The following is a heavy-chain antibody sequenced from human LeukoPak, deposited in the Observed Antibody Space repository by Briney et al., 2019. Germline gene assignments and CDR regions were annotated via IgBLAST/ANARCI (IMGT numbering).Heavy chain of an antibody. D-gene: IGHD2-15*01. CDR3: ARESVGYCSGGSRPYYFDY. CDR2: IYSSGNT. CDR1: GGSISSYY. V-gene: IGHV4-4*07. Sequence: SETLSLTCTVSGGSISSYYWSWVRQPAGKGLEWIGRIYSSGNTNYNPSLKSRVTMSVDTSRNQFSLKLSSVTAVDTAVYYCARESVGYCSGGSRPYYFDYWGQGTLVTVSS. J-gene: IGHJ4*02.